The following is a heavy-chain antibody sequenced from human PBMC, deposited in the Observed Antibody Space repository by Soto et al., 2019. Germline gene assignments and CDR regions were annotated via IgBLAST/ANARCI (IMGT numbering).Heavy chain of an antibody. CDR1: GYTFTSHG. J-gene: IGHJ4*02. D-gene: IGHD3-10*01. Sequence: ASVKVSFKTSGYTFTSHGISWVRWAPGRGLEWMECISDNNGDTKYAQRVQDRVTMTTDTSTATDYIELRSLRFDDTAIYFCARAHWQTDYLGGFDFWGQGTPVTVSS. V-gene: IGHV1-18*04. CDR3: ARAHWQTDYLGGFDF. CDR2: ISDNNGDT.